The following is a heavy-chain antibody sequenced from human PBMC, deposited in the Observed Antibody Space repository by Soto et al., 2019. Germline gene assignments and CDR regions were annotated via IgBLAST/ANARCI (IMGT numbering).Heavy chain of an antibody. CDR2: IYYSGST. V-gene: IGHV4-39*01. CDR3: ARRKYYDILTGYWIHDAFDI. D-gene: IGHD3-9*01. Sequence: SETLSVTCTVSGGSSSSSSYYWGWIRQPPGKGLEWIGSIYYSGSTYYNPSLKSRVTISVDTSKNQFSLKLSSVTAADTAVYYCARRKYYDILTGYWIHDAFDIWGQGTMVTVSS. CDR1: GGSSSSSSYY. J-gene: IGHJ3*02.